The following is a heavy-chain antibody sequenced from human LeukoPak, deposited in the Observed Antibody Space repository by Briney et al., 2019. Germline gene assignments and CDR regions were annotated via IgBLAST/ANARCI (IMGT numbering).Heavy chain of an antibody. CDR1: GYTVTGYY. J-gene: IGHJ5*02. V-gene: IGHV1-2*02. Sequence: ASVKVSCKASGYTVTGYYMHWVRQGPGQGLEWVGWNNPNSGGTNYAQKFQGRVTMTRDTSISTAYMELSRLRSDDTAVYHCARYKESSGWYGWFDPWGQGTLVTVSS. CDR2: NNPNSGGT. CDR3: ARYKESSGWYGWFDP. D-gene: IGHD6-19*01.